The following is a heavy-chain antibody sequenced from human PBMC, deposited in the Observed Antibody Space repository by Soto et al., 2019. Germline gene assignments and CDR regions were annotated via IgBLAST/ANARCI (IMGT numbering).Heavy chain of an antibody. CDR1: GGTFSSYA. D-gene: IGHD3-10*01. Sequence: QGQLVQSGAEVKKPGSSVKVSCKASGGTFSSYAISSVRQAPGQGLEWMGGVIPNFGTANYAQKFQGRVTITADESTSRAYMELSGLRSEDTAVYYCARDAARSKRGLEGMDVWGQGTTVTVSS. CDR3: ARDAARSKRGLEGMDV. J-gene: IGHJ6*02. V-gene: IGHV1-69*01. CDR2: VIPNFGTA.